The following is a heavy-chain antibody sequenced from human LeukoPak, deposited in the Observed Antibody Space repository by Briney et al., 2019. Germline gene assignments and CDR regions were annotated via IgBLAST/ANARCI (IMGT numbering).Heavy chain of an antibody. CDR2: IYSDDTT. Sequence: PGGSLRLSCAASVLTVSSNYMSWVRQAPGKGLEWVSIIYSDDTTYYADSVKGRFTISRDNSKNTVYLQMNSLRAEDTAVYYCARALPASSHTSFDYWGQGTLVTVSS. D-gene: IGHD2-2*01. CDR1: VLTVSSNY. V-gene: IGHV3-66*01. CDR3: ARALPASSHTSFDY. J-gene: IGHJ4*02.